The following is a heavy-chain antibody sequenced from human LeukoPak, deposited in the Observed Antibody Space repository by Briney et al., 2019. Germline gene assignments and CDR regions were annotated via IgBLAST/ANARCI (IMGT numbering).Heavy chain of an antibody. CDR3: AKHIRRYCSSTSCYDRTYYYYGMDV. J-gene: IGHJ6*02. V-gene: IGHV3-23*01. CDR2: ISGSGGST. D-gene: IGHD2-2*01. CDR1: GFTFSSYA. Sequence: GGSLRLSCAASGFTFSSYAMHWVRQAPGKGLEWVSAISGSGGSTYYADSVKGRFTISRDNSKNTLYLQMNSLRAEDTAVYYCAKHIRRYCSSTSCYDRTYYYYGMDVWGQGTTVTVSS.